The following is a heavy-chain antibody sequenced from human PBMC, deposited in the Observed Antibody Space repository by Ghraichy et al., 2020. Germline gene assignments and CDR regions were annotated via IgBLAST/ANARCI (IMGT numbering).Heavy chain of an antibody. V-gene: IGHV4-59*01. CDR2: IYYSGST. Sequence: GSLRLSCTISGGSISSYYWSWIRQPPGKGLEWIGYIYYSGSTNYNPSLKSRVTISVDTSKNQFSLKLSSVTAADTAVYYCASGGVTTGAFDIWGQGTMVTVSS. CDR1: GGSISSYY. CDR3: ASGGVTTGAFDI. D-gene: IGHD4-11*01. J-gene: IGHJ3*02.